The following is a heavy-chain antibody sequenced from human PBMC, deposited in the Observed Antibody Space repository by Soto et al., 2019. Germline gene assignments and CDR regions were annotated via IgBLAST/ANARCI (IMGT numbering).Heavy chain of an antibody. CDR3: AREEYSSSSAWFDP. V-gene: IGHV4-30-2*01. Sequence: SETLSLTCAVSGGSIGSGGYSWSWIRQPPGKGLEWIGYIYHSGSTYYNPSLKSRVTISVDRSKNQFSLKLSSVTAADTAVYYCAREEYSSSSAWFDPWGQGTLVTASS. J-gene: IGHJ5*02. CDR1: GGSIGSGGYS. CDR2: IYHSGST. D-gene: IGHD6-6*01.